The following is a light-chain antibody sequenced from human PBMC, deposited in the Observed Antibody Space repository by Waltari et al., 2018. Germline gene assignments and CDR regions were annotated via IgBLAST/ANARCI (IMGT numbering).Light chain of an antibody. CDR1: SSDIGNYNY. Sequence: QSALTQPPSASGSPGQSPTISCTRPSSDIGNYNYVSWYQQHPGTAPKLMIYEVTKRPSGVPDRFSGSKSGNTASLTVSGLQAEDEADYYCSSYTGNNNFVVFGGGTKVTVL. V-gene: IGLV2-8*01. CDR3: SSYTGNNNFVV. CDR2: EVT. J-gene: IGLJ2*01.